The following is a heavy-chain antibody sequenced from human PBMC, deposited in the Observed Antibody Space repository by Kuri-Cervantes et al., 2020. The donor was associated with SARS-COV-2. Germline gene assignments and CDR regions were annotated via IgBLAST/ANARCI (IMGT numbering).Heavy chain of an antibody. CDR1: GFTFSSYA. V-gene: IGHV3-30-3*01. Sequence: LSLTCAASGFTFSSYAMHWVRQAPGKGLEWVAVISYDGSNKYYADSVKGRFTISRDNSKNTLYLQMNSLRAEDTAVYYCAVEALDVWGKGTTVTVSS. CDR2: ISYDGSNK. J-gene: IGHJ6*04. CDR3: AVEALDV.